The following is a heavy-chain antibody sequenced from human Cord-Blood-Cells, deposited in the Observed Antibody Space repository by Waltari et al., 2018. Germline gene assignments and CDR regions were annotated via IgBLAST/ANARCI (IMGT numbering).Heavy chain of an antibody. CDR3: ARASKSWYFDL. Sequence: QVQLVESGGGVVQSGMSRRPSCAASGFPFRSSGLHWVRQAPGKGLEWMAVIGYDGSNKYYADYVKGRFTISRDNSKNTLYLQMNSLRAEDTAVYYCARASKSWYFDLWGRGTLVTVSS. J-gene: IGHJ2*01. V-gene: IGHV3-33*01. CDR1: GFPFRSSG. CDR2: IGYDGSNK.